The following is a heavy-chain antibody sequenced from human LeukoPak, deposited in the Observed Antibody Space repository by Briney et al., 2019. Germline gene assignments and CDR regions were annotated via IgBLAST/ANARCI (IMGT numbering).Heavy chain of an antibody. J-gene: IGHJ6*03. V-gene: IGHV6-1*01. CDR2: TYYRSKWYK. CDR1: GDSVSSNSAD. CDR3: ARATGSPRYMDV. Sequence: PSQTLSLTCAISGDSVSSNSADWNWIRQSPSRGLEWLGRTYYRSKWYKDYAVSVKSRITINPDTSKNQFSLKLSSVTAADTAVYYCARATGSPRYMDVWGKGTTVTVSS. D-gene: IGHD6-13*01.